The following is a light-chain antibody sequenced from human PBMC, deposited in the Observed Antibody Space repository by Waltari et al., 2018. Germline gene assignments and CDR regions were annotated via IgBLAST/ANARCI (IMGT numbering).Light chain of an antibody. CDR1: QSLMHSNGYTY. CDR3: MQALQTPLT. J-gene: IGKJ4*01. V-gene: IGKV2-28*01. CDR2: LDS. Sequence: DIVMTQSPLSLPVTPGEPASISCRSSQSLMHSNGYTYLDWYLQKPGQSPQLLIYLDSNRASGVPDRFSGSGSGTDFTLKISNVEAEDVGVYYCMQALQTPLTFGGGTKV.